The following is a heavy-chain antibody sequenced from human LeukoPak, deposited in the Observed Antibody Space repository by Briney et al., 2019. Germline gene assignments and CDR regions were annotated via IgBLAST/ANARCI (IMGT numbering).Heavy chain of an antibody. J-gene: IGHJ4*02. Sequence: APVKVSCKVSGYTLTELSMHWVRQAPGKGLEWMGGFDPEDGETICAQKFQGRVTMTEDTSTDTAYMELSSLRSEDTAVYYCAQKSSSWTNFDYWGQGTLVTVSS. CDR1: GYTLTELS. CDR3: AQKSSSWTNFDY. CDR2: FDPEDGET. D-gene: IGHD6-13*01. V-gene: IGHV1-24*01.